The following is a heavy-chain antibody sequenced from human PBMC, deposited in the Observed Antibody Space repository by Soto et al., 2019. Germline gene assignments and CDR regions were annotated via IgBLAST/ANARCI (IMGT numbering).Heavy chain of an antibody. CDR3: ASGDTSAAFND. CDR2: IFYSDST. V-gene: IGHV4-59*01. D-gene: IGHD3-10*01. Sequence: QVQLQESGPGLVKPSETLSLTCTVSGGSISNYYWSWIRQPPGKGLEWIGYIFYSDSTKYNPSLTHQVPISLDTSKNRFSLKLTSVTAADTAGYFCASGDTSAAFNDWGQGTRVTVSS. CDR1: GGSISNYY. J-gene: IGHJ3*01.